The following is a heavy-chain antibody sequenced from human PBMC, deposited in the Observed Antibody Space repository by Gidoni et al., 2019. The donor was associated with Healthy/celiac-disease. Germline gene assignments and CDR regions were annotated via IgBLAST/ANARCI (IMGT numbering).Heavy chain of an antibody. Sequence: QLQLQESGPGLVKPSETLSLTCTVSGGSISSSSYYWGWIRQPPGKGLEWIGSIYYSGSTYYNPSLKSRVTISVDTSKNHFSLKLSSVTAADTAVYYCARRLTQTNTSIQPSSSAGAFDIWGQGTMVTVSS. CDR1: GGSISSSSYY. J-gene: IGHJ3*02. CDR3: ARRLTQTNTSIQPSSSAGAFDI. CDR2: IYYSGST. V-gene: IGHV4-39*01. D-gene: IGHD6-6*01.